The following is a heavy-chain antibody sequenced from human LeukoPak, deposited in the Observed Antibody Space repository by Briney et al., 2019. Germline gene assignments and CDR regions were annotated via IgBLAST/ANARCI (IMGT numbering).Heavy chain of an antibody. V-gene: IGHV1-69*15. CDR1: GGTFSSYA. J-gene: IGHJ4*02. D-gene: IGHD7-27*01. Sequence: XCKASGGTFSSYAIXWVRQAPGQGGEWMGTIIPIFGTSNYAQKFQVRVTITPAESTSTAYMKLSSLRSEDTAVYYCARDTGDPGYIDYWGQGTLVTVSS. CDR2: IIPIFGTS. CDR3: ARDTGDPGYIDY.